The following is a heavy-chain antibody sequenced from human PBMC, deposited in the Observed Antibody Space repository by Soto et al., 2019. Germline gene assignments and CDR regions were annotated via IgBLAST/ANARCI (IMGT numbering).Heavy chain of an antibody. J-gene: IGHJ4*02. CDR3: AKAPHASDYAGRGFDF. CDR2: ISSRGDRV. Sequence: EVQLLESGGGLEQTGGSLRLSCAASGFNFDSYAMGWVRQAPGKGLECFSAISSRGDRVYYADSVKGRSTSSRDNSKNTLFLQMNSLRAEDTAVFYCAKAPHASDYAGRGFDFWGQGTLVTVSS. D-gene: IGHD5-12*01. V-gene: IGHV3-23*01. CDR1: GFNFDSYA.